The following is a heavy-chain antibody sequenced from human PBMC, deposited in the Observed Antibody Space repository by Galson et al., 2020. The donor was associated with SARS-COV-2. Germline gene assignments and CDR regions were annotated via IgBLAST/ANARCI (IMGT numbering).Heavy chain of an antibody. J-gene: IGHJ3*02. CDR2: IKEDGSEK. CDR1: GFTLSSSW. CDR3: ARYLRGSGTYYAFDI. D-gene: IGHD3-10*01. V-gene: IGHV3-7*01. Sequence: TGGSLRLSCAASGFTLSSSWMTWVRQAPGKGLEWVANIKEDGSEKHYVDSVKGRFTISRDNAENSLCLQMNSQRFEDTAVYYCARYLRGSGTYYAFDIWGPGTMVTVSS.